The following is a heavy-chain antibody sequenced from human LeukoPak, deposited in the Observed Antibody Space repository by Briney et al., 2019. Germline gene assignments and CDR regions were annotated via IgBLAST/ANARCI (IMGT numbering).Heavy chain of an antibody. CDR2: IYYSGST. Sequence: PSETLSLTCTVSGGSIDIYYWSWIRQPPGKGLEWIGYIYYSGSTNYNPSLKSRVTISVDTSKNQFSLKLSSVTAADTAVYYCARGPLNEEIDYWGRGTLVTVSS. D-gene: IGHD1-1*01. CDR3: ARGPLNEEIDY. CDR1: GGSIDIYY. J-gene: IGHJ4*02. V-gene: IGHV4-59*01.